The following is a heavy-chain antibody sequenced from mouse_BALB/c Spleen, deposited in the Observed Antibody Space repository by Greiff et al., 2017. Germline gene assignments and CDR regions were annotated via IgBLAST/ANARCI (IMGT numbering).Heavy chain of an antibody. Sequence: EVKLLESGPGLVKPSHSLSLTCTVTSYSITSDYAWNWIRQFPGNKLEWMGYISYSGSTSYNPSLKSRISITRDTSKNQFFLQLNSVTTEDTATYYCARSLLGWYFDVWGAGTTVTVSS. D-gene: IGHD4-1*01. J-gene: IGHJ1*01. CDR2: ISYSGST. CDR1: SYSITSDYA. V-gene: IGHV3-2*02. CDR3: ARSLLGWYFDV.